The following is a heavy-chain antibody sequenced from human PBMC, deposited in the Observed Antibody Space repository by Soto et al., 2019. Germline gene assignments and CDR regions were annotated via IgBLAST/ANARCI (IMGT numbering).Heavy chain of an antibody. J-gene: IGHJ6*02. V-gene: IGHV1-69*01. D-gene: IGHD6-13*01. CDR1: GGTFGSSGGTFGSSA. Sequence: QEQLVQSGAEVRNPGSSVKVSCKASGGTFGSSGGTFGSSAVSWLRQAPGQGLEWVGAIIPIYATTVYAQKFQGRVTITADESTSTAYMELSRLRSDDTAVYYCARETPSAAAAYYYYGLDVWGQGTTVTVPS. CDR3: ARETPSAAAAYYYYGLDV. CDR2: IIPIYATT.